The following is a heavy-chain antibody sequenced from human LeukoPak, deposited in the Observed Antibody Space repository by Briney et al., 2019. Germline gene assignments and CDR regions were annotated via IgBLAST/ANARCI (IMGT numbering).Heavy chain of an antibody. CDR3: ASGYDSPADY. J-gene: IGHJ4*02. CDR1: GYTFTSYA. CDR2: INAGNGNT. Sequence: ASVKVSCKASGYTFTSYAMHWVRQAPGQRLEWMGWINAGNGNTKYSQEFQGRVTITRDTSASAVYMELSSLRSDDMAVYYCASGYDSPADYWGQGTLVTVSS. D-gene: IGHD5-12*01. V-gene: IGHV1-3*03.